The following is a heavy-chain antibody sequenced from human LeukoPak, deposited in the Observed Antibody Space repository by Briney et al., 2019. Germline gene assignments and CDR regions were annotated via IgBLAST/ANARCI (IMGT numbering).Heavy chain of an antibody. CDR2: IYYSGST. D-gene: IGHD6-25*01. Sequence: SETLSLTCTVSGGSISSYYWSWIRQPPGKGLEWIGYIYYSGSTNYNPSLKSRVTISVDTSKNQFSLKLSSVTAADTAVYYCARGGDSSGWRRPHDVWGKGTTVTVSS. CDR1: GGSISSYY. J-gene: IGHJ6*04. CDR3: ARGGDSSGWRRPHDV. V-gene: IGHV4-59*01.